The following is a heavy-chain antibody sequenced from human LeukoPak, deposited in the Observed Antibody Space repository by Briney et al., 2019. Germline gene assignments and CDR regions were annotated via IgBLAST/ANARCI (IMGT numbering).Heavy chain of an antibody. CDR1: GYSFTSYW. J-gene: IGHJ5*02. D-gene: IGHD2-15*01. CDR2: IYPGASDT. Sequence: GESLKISCKGSGYSFTSYWIGWVRQMPGKGLEWMGIIYPGASDTRYSPSFQGQVTISADKSISTAYLQWSSLKASDTAMYYCAREPSLYCSGGSCYSGGRWFDPWGQGTLVTVSS. CDR3: AREPSLYCSGGSCYSGGRWFDP. V-gene: IGHV5-51*01.